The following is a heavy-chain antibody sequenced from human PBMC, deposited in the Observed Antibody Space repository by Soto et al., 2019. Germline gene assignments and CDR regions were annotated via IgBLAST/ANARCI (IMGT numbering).Heavy chain of an antibody. V-gene: IGHV1-69*06. CDR3: ARSGDTRDGYNLYFDY. CDR1: GGTFSSYA. CDR2: IIPIFGTA. D-gene: IGHD5-12*01. Sequence: GASVKVSCKASGGTFSSYAISWARQAPGQGLEWMGGIIPIFGTANYAQKFQGRVTITADKSTSTAYMELSSLRSEDTAVYYCARSGDTRDGYNLYFDYWGQGTLVTVSS. J-gene: IGHJ4*02.